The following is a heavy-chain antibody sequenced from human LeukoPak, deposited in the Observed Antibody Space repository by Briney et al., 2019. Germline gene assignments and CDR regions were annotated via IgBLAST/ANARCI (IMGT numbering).Heavy chain of an antibody. V-gene: IGHV3-23*01. CDR2: ITGSGGGT. CDR3: AKDPNGDFIGAFDF. D-gene: IGHD4-17*01. Sequence: PGGSLRLSCAASGFTISNNAMIWVRQAPEKGLECHSAITGSGGGTYYADSVKGRFTISRDNSKNTLYLQMNGLRADDTAVYYCAKDPNGDFIGAFDFWGQGTMVTVSS. CDR1: GFTISNNA. J-gene: IGHJ3*01.